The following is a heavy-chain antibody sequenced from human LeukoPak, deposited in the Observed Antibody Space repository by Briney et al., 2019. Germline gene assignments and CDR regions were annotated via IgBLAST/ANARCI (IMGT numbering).Heavy chain of an antibody. CDR2: IYTSGNT. D-gene: IGHD1-7*01. CDR1: GGSISCYY. Sequence: PSETLSLTCTVSGGSISCYYWSWIRQPAGKGLEWIGRIYTSGNTNYNPSLKSRVTISVDKYTNQFSLKLRSVTAADTDVYYYSRETTGTTSNWFDPWGQGTLVTVSS. J-gene: IGHJ5*02. CDR3: SRETTGTTSNWFDP. V-gene: IGHV4-4*07.